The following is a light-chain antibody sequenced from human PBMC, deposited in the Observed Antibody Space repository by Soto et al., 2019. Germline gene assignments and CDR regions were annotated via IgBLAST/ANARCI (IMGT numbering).Light chain of an antibody. V-gene: IGLV2-14*01. CDR1: SSDVRAYNY. CDR3: TSYTTSSTLYV. CDR2: DVS. Sequence: QSVLTQPASVSGSPGQSITISCTGTSSDVRAYNYVSWYQQHPGKAPKLIIYDVSNRPSGISNRFSGSKSANTASLTISGLQTEDEADYFCTSYTTSSTLYVFGTGTKVTVL. J-gene: IGLJ1*01.